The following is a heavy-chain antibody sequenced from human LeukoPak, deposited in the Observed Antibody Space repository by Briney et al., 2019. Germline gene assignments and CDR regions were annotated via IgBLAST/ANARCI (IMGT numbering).Heavy chain of an antibody. V-gene: IGHV4-39*07. J-gene: IGHJ4*02. D-gene: IGHD4-17*01. CDR2: IYYSGST. Sequence: SETLSLTCTVSGGSISRSQYYWGWIRQPPGKGLEWIGSIYYSGSTYYNPSLKSRVTISVDTSKNQFSLKLSSVTAADTAVYYCARDKNGAKGYWGQGTLVTVSS. CDR3: ARDKNGAKGY. CDR1: GGSISRSQYY.